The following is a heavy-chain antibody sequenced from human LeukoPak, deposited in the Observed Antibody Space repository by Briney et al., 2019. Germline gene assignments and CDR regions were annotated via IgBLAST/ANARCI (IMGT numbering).Heavy chain of an antibody. CDR3: ARLSDY. V-gene: IGHV4-39*01. J-gene: IGHJ4*02. CDR1: GGSISSSSYY. Sequence: KPSETLSLTCTVSGGSISSSSYYWGWIRQPPGKGLEWIGSINYSGSTYYNPSLKSRVTISVDTSKTQFSLKLSPVTAADTAVYYCARLSDYWGQGTLVTVFS. CDR2: INYSGST.